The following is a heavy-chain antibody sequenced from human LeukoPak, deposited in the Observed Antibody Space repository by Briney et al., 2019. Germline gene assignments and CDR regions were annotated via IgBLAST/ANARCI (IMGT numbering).Heavy chain of an antibody. CDR1: GFTFSNYW. V-gene: IGHV3-23*01. D-gene: IGHD2-15*01. Sequence: GGSLRLSCVASGFTFSNYWMHWVRQPPGKGLEWVSAISGSGGSTYYADSVKGRFTISRDNSKNTLYLQMNSLRAEDTAVYYCATADRRYCSGGSCLMSYWGQGTLVTVSS. CDR2: ISGSGGST. CDR3: ATADRRYCSGGSCLMSY. J-gene: IGHJ4*02.